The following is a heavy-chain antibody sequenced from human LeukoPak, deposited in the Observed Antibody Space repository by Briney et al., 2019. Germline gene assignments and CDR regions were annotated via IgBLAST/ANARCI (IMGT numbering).Heavy chain of an antibody. CDR3: ARHVSDYYDSSGLDAFDI. CDR1: GYSISSGYY. CDR2: IYHSGST. Sequence: SETLSLTCAVSGYSISSGYYWGWIRQPPGKGLEWIGSIYHSGSTYYNPSLKSRVTISVDTSKNQFSLKLSSVTAADTAVYYCARHVSDYYDSSGLDAFDIWGQGTMVTVS. J-gene: IGHJ3*02. D-gene: IGHD3-22*01. V-gene: IGHV4-38-2*01.